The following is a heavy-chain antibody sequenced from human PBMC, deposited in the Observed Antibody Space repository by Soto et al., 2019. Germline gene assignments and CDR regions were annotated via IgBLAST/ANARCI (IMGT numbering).Heavy chain of an antibody. CDR3: RSYDYGNYYYGMDV. CDR1: GGSSSSYY. CDR2: IYYSGST. Sequence: SETLSLTWTVSGGSSSSYYWIWIRQPPGKGLEWIGYIYYSGSTNYNPSLKSRVTISVDTSKNQFSLKLSSVTAADTAVYYCRSYDYGNYYYGMDVWGQGTTVTVSS. D-gene: IGHD4-17*01. J-gene: IGHJ6*02. V-gene: IGHV4-59*01.